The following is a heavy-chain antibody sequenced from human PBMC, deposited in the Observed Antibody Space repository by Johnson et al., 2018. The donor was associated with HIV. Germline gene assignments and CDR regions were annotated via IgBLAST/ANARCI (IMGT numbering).Heavy chain of an antibody. CDR2: IHYDGNNK. CDR3: AKDLSSGWYHAFDI. D-gene: IGHD6-19*01. Sequence: QVQLVESGGGVVQPGGSLRLSCAASAFTFSSYAIHWVRQAPVKGLEWVAFIHYDGNNKYYADSVKGRFTISRDNSKNTLYLQMNSLRAEDTAVYYCAKDLSSGWYHAFDIWGQGTMVTVSS. V-gene: IGHV3-30*02. CDR1: AFTFSSYA. J-gene: IGHJ3*02.